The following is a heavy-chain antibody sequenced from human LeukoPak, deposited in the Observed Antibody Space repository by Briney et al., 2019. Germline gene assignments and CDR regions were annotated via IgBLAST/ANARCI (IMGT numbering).Heavy chain of an antibody. J-gene: IGHJ4*02. V-gene: IGHV4-34*01. CDR2: INHSGST. CDR1: GGSFSGYY. Sequence: MASETLSLTCAVYGGSFSGYYWSWIRQPPGKGLEWIGEINHSGSTNYNPSLKSRVTISVDTSKNQFSLKLSSVTAADTAVYYCARGWFGRNNNHYYHSKPFDYWGQGTLVTVSS. CDR3: ARGWFGRNNNHYYHSKPFDY. D-gene: IGHD3-22*01.